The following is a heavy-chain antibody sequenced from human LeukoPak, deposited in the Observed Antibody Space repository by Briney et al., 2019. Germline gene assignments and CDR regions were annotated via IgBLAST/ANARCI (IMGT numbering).Heavy chain of an antibody. V-gene: IGHV3-30*02. CDR1: GFTFSSYG. J-gene: IGHJ4*02. CDR3: AKGYRLTGYYFDY. CDR2: IRYDGSNK. Sequence: GGSLRLSCAASGFTFSSYGMHWVRQASGKGLEWVAFIRYDGSNKYYADSVKGRLTISRDNSKNTLYLQMNSLRAEDTAVYYCAKGYRLTGYYFDYWGQGTLVTVSS. D-gene: IGHD7-27*01.